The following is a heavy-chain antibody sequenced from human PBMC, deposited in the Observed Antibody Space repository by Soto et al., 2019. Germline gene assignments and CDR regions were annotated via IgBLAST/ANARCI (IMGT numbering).Heavy chain of an antibody. CDR2: IKRKTDGGTT. D-gene: IGHD3-22*01. CDR3: TTLNYYYRSGYYTGDY. V-gene: IGHV3-15*07. Sequence: EVQLVESGGGLVKPGWSLRLSCAASGFTFSNAWMNWVRQAPGKGLEWVGRIKRKTDGGTTDYAAPVKGRFTISRDDSKNTLYMQMNSLKTEATAVYYCTTLNYYYRSGYYTGDYWGQGTMVTVSS. CDR1: GFTFSNAW. J-gene: IGHJ4*02.